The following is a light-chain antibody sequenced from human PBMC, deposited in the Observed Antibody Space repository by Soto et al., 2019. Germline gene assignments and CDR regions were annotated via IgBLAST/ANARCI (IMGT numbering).Light chain of an antibody. CDR2: GDG. V-gene: IGLV1-51*01. CDR1: SSNIGNSY. Sequence: QSVLTQPPSISAAPGQKVTISCSGSSSNIGNSYVAWYQQVPGTAPKLLIYGDGKRPSGIPDRFSGSKSGTSATLGITRLQAGDEADYFCGAWDGSLSVYVFGSGTKVTAL. J-gene: IGLJ1*01. CDR3: GAWDGSLSVYV.